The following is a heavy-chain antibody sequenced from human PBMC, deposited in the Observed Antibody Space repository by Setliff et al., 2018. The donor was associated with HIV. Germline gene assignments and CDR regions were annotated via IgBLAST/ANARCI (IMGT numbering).Heavy chain of an antibody. CDR3: ARTLGYCSGGSCYLDY. CDR1: GGTFSSYA. Sequence: GASVKVSCKASGGTFSSYAISWVRQAPGQGLEWMGGIIPILGTTNYAQKFQGRVTITADESTSTAYMELSSLRSEDTAVYYCARTLGYCSGGSCYLDYWGQGTLVTVSS. V-gene: IGHV1-69*13. CDR2: IIPILGTT. D-gene: IGHD2-15*01. J-gene: IGHJ4*02.